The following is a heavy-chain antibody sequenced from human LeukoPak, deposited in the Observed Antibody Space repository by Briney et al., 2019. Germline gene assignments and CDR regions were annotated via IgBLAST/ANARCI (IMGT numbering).Heavy chain of an antibody. CDR1: GFTFSSYS. D-gene: IGHD3-16*02. CDR3: AKSAYDYIWGGDPGADV. J-gene: IGHJ6*02. V-gene: IGHV3-21*04. Sequence: PGGSLRLSCAASGFTFSSYSMNWVRQAPGKGLEWVSSISSSSSYIYYADSVKGRFTISRDNSKNTLYLQMNSLRAEDTAVYYCAKSAYDYIWGGDPGADVWGQGTTVTVSS. CDR2: ISSSSSYI.